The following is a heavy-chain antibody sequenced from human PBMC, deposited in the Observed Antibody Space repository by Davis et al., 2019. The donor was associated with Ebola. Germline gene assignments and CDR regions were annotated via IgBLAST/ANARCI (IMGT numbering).Heavy chain of an antibody. Sequence: GESLKISCAASGFTFSSYSMSWVRQAPGKGLEWVAVIWYDGSNKYYADSVKGRFTISRDNAKNSLYLQMNSLRDEDTAVYYCARDGGYYYYYYGMDVWGQGTTVTVSS. CDR2: IWYDGSNK. V-gene: IGHV3-33*08. D-gene: IGHD2-21*02. CDR3: ARDGGYYYYYYGMDV. J-gene: IGHJ6*02. CDR1: GFTFSSYS.